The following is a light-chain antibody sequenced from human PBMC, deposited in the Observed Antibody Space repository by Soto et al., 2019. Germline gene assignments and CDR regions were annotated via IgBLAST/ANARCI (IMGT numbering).Light chain of an antibody. CDR1: QGISNY. CDR3: QKYNSAPRT. Sequence: DIQMTQSPSSLSASVGDRVTITCRASQGISNYLAWYQQKPGKVPKLLIYAASTLQSGVPSRFSGSGSGTDFTLTISSQQPEDVPTYYCQKYNSAPRTFGQGTKVEIK. J-gene: IGKJ1*01. CDR2: AAS. V-gene: IGKV1-27*01.